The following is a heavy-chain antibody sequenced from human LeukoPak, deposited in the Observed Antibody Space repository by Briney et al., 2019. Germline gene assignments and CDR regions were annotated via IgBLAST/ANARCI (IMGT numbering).Heavy chain of an antibody. D-gene: IGHD2-2*01. CDR2: ISGSGGST. CDR3: ARAVPAAMFSYYFDY. Sequence: PGGSLRLSCAASGFTFSSYAMSWVRQAPGKGLEWVSAISGSGGSTYYADSVKGRFTISRDNAKNSLYLQMNSLRAEDTAVYYCARAVPAAMFSYYFDYWGQGTLVTVSS. V-gene: IGHV3-23*01. J-gene: IGHJ4*02. CDR1: GFTFSSYA.